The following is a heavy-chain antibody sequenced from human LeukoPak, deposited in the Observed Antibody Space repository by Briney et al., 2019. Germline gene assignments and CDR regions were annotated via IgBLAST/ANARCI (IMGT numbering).Heavy chain of an antibody. CDR2: ISSSGSTI. J-gene: IGHJ6*04. V-gene: IGHV3-48*04. Sequence: GGSLRLSCAASGFTFSSSGMSWVRQAPGKGLEWVSAISSSGSTIYYADSVKGRFTISRDNAKSSLYLQMNSLRAEDTAVYCCAELGITMIGGVWGKGTPVTISS. CDR1: GFTFSSSG. D-gene: IGHD3-10*02. CDR3: AELGITMIGGV.